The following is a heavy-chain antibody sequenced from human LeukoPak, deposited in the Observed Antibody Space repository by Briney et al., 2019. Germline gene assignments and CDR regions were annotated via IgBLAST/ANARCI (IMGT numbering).Heavy chain of an antibody. Sequence: GGSLRLSCAASGFTFSSYAMSWVHQAPGKGLEWVSAISGSGGSTYYADSVKGRFTISRDNSKNTLYLQMNSLRAEDTAVYYCAKGRVLRYFDWLEYYFDYWGQGTLVTVSS. D-gene: IGHD3-9*01. CDR3: AKGRVLRYFDWLEYYFDY. J-gene: IGHJ4*02. CDR1: GFTFSSYA. CDR2: ISGSGGST. V-gene: IGHV3-23*01.